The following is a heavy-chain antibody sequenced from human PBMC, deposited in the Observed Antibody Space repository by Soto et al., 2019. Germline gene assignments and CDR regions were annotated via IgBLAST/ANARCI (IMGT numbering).Heavy chain of an antibody. V-gene: IGHV3-30-3*01. D-gene: IGHD3-10*01. J-gene: IGHJ4*02. CDR2: ISYDGSNK. CDR1: GFTFSSYA. CDR3: ARDQTFLGGFDY. Sequence: QVQLVESGGGVVQPGRSLRLSCAASGFTFSSYAMHWVRQAPGKGLEWVAVISYDGSNKYYADSVKGRFTISRDNSKNTLYLQMNSLRAEDTAVYYCARDQTFLGGFDYWGQETLVTVSS.